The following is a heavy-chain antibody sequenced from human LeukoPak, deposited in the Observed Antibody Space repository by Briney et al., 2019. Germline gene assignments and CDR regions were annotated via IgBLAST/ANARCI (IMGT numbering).Heavy chain of an antibody. V-gene: IGHV4-59*12. D-gene: IGHD3-3*01. CDR1: GGSISSYY. CDR3: ARGTLFSEYFQH. J-gene: IGHJ1*01. Sequence: SETLSLTCTVSGGSISSYYWSWIRQPPGKGLEWIGYIYYSGSTNYNPSLKSRVTISVETSKNEFSLKLSSVTAADTAVYYCARGTLFSEYFQHWGQGTLVTVSS. CDR2: IYYSGST.